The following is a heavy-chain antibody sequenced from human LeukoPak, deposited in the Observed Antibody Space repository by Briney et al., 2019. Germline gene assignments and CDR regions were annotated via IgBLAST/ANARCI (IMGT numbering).Heavy chain of an antibody. CDR2: IWYDGSNK. V-gene: IGHV3-33*01. CDR3: AREWFGELTIDY. J-gene: IGHJ4*02. CDR1: GFTFSSYG. D-gene: IGHD3-10*01. Sequence: GRSLRLSCAASGFTFSSYGMHWVRQAPGKGLEWVAVIWYDGSNKYYADSVEGRFTISRDNFKNALYLQMNSLRAEDTAVYYCAREWFGELTIDYWGQGTLVTVSS.